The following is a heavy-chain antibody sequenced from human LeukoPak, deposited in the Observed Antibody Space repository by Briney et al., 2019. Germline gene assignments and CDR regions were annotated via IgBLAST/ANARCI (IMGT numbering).Heavy chain of an antibody. CDR3: AKDPIWGYSYGYDAFDI. V-gene: IGHV3-23*01. CDR1: GFTFSSYA. CDR2: ISGSGGST. Sequence: GESLRLSCAASGFTFSSYAMSWVRQAPGKGLEWVSAISGSGGSTYYADSVKGRFTISRDNSKNTLYLQMNSLRAEDTAVYYCAKDPIWGYSYGYDAFDIWGQGTMVTVSS. D-gene: IGHD5-18*01. J-gene: IGHJ3*02.